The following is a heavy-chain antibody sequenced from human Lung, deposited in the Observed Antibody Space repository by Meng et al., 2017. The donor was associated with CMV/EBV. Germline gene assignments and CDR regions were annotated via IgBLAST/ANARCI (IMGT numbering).Heavy chain of an antibody. D-gene: IGHD6-19*01. CDR3: ARSGSSGWIDY. V-gene: IGHV6-1*01. Sequence: QLQHYGPRLVKPSQTLSLTCAISGDSVSSSSAAWNLIRQSPSRGLEWLGRTYYRSKWYNGYAVSVKSRITINPDTSKNQFSLQLNSVTPEDTAMYYCARSGSSGWIDYWGQGTLVTVSS. CDR1: GDSVSSSSAA. CDR2: TYYRSKWYN. J-gene: IGHJ4*02.